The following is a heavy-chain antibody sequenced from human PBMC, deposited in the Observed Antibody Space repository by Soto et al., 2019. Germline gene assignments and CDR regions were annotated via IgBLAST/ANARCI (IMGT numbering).Heavy chain of an antibody. J-gene: IGHJ6*02. D-gene: IGHD3-22*01. V-gene: IGHV4-34*01. Sequence: PSETLSLTCAFYCGSFIGYYWSWIRQPPGKGLEWIGEINHSGSTNYNPSLKSRVTISVDTSKNQFSLKLSSVTAADTAVYYCATYWYDSSGYQRYYYYGMDVWGQGTTVTVSS. CDR3: ATYWYDSSGYQRYYYYGMDV. CDR1: CGSFIGYY. CDR2: INHSGST.